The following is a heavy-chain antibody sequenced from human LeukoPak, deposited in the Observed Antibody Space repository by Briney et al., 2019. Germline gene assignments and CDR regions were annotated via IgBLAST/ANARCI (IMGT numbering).Heavy chain of an antibody. V-gene: IGHV4-39*01. CDR1: GGSIGNYY. Sequence: SETLSLTCTVSGGSIGNYYWSWIRQPPGKGLEWIGSLYYSGSTHYKPSLKSRVAIFVDTSKNQFSLRLSSVTAADAAVYYCARNYYDGSGYYFWGQGTQVTVSS. CDR2: LYYSGST. J-gene: IGHJ4*02. D-gene: IGHD3-22*01. CDR3: ARNYYDGSGYYF.